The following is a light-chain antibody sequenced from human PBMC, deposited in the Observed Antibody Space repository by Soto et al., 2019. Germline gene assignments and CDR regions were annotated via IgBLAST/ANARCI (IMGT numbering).Light chain of an antibody. CDR1: SSDGGDSNY. CDR3: SSYTTSSTYV. Sequence: QSVLTQPASVSGSPGQSIIISCTGTSSDGGDSNYVSWYQQHPGKAPKLMIYEVSNRPSGVSNRFSGSKSGNTASLTISGLQAEDEADYYCSSYTTSSTYVFGTGTQLTVL. V-gene: IGLV2-14*01. J-gene: IGLJ1*01. CDR2: EVS.